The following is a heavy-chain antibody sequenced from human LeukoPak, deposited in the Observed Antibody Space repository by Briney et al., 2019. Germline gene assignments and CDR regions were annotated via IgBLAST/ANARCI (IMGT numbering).Heavy chain of an antibody. V-gene: IGHV4-59*01. Sequence: PSETLSPTCTISGDSTNTYFWSWIRQPPGKGLEWIGYFYYTGTTNYNPSLKSRVTISVDTSKNQFSLKVNSVTAADTGVYYCARLSGYSSGHYYSGYWGQGTLVTVSS. CDR1: GDSTNTYF. J-gene: IGHJ4*02. D-gene: IGHD3-22*01. CDR3: ARLSGYSSGHYYSGY. CDR2: FYYTGTT.